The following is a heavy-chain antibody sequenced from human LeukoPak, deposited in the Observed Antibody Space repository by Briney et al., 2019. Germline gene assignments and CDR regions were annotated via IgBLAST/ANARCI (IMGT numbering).Heavy chain of an antibody. CDR3: ARAYSGYSYGLFDY. CDR2: IYSGGST. J-gene: IGHJ4*02. CDR1: GFTVSSNY. D-gene: IGHD5-18*01. V-gene: IGHV3-66*01. Sequence: PGGSLRLSCAASGFTVSSNYMSWVRQAPGKGLEWVSVIYSGGSTYYADSVKGRFTISRDNSKNTLYLQMNSLRAEDTAVYYCARAYSGYSYGLFDYWGQGTLVTVSS.